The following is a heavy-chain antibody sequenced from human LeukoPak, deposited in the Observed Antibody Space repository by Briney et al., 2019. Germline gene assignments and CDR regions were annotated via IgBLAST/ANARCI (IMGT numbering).Heavy chain of an antibody. V-gene: IGHV3-30*04. Sequence: GGSLRLSCAASGFTFSSYAMHWVRQAPGKGLEWVAVISYDGSNKYYADSVKGRFTISRDNSKNTLYLQMNSLRAEDTAVYYCARFAVRATARVDYWGQGTLVTVSS. CDR2: ISYDGSNK. D-gene: IGHD1-26*01. J-gene: IGHJ4*02. CDR1: GFTFSSYA. CDR3: ARFAVRATARVDY.